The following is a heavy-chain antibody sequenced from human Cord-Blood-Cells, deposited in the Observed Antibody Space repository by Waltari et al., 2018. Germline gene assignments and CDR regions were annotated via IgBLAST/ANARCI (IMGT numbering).Heavy chain of an antibody. V-gene: IGHV1-24*01. CDR1: GYTLTELS. CDR3: ATAYCTGGVCYTEAFSFDY. J-gene: IGHJ4*02. D-gene: IGHD2-8*02. CDR2: FDPEDGET. Sequence: QVQLVQSGAEVKKPGASVKVSCKVSGYTLTELSMHWVRPAPGQGPEWMGGFDPEDGETIYAQKFQGRVTMTEDTSTDTAYMELSSLRSEDTAVYCCATAYCTGGVCYTEAFSFDYWGQGTLVTVSS.